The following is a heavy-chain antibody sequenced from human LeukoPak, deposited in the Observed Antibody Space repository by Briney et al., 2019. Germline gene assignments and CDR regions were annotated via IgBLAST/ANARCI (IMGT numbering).Heavy chain of an antibody. Sequence: PGGSLRLSCAASGFTFSSYWMSWVRQAPGKGLEYEASIKQDGSQKFYMDSVKGRFTISRDNAKTSVYRQMNSLGVEDTAVYYCGRDRALTWTGAVNIWGQGTMVTVS. CDR1: GFTFSSYW. CDR2: IKQDGSQK. V-gene: IGHV3-7*01. D-gene: IGHD3-16*01. CDR3: GRDRALTWTGAVNI. J-gene: IGHJ3*02.